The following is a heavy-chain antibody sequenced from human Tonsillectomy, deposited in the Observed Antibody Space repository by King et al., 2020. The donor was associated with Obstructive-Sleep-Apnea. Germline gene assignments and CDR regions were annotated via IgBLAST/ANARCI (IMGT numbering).Heavy chain of an antibody. CDR3: ARGVGSPMVILGPLDY. CDR1: AGSISRGAYY. CDR2: IYYSGST. Sequence: VQLQESGPGLVKPSQTLSLTCIVSAGSISRGAYYWSWIRQHPGKGLEWIGNIYYSGSTYYNPSLKSRVTISIDTSKNQFSLKLTSVTAADTAVYYCARGVGSPMVILGPLDYWGQGTLVTVSS. V-gene: IGHV4-31*03. D-gene: IGHD5-18*01. J-gene: IGHJ4*02.